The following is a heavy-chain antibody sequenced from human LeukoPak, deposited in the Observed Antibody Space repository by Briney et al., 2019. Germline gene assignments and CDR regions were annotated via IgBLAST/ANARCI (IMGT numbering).Heavy chain of an antibody. D-gene: IGHD5-24*01. CDR1: GFTFSSYA. CDR3: AKDIDDVGRDGYIGVFDY. Sequence: GGSLRLSCAASGFTFSSYAMHWVRQAPGKGLEWVAVISYDGSNKYYADSVKGRFTISRDNSKNSLYLQMNSLRTEDTALYYCAKDIDDVGRDGYIGVFDYWGQGTLVTVSS. CDR2: ISYDGSNK. J-gene: IGHJ4*02. V-gene: IGHV3-30-3*01.